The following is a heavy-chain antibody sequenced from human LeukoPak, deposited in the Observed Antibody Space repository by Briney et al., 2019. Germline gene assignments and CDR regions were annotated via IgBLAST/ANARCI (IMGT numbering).Heavy chain of an antibody. CDR1: GFTFSSSS. V-gene: IGHV3-23*01. CDR3: AKDQRWESPHYLDS. CDR2: ISASGGST. J-gene: IGHJ4*02. Sequence: GGSLRLSCAASGFTFSSSSMSWVRQVPGKGLEWVSDISASGGSTSCPDSVSGRFTISRDTSKHMLYVQRNIPRDENTGVYFSAKDQRWESPHYLDSRGQGTLVIVSS. D-gene: IGHD1-26*01.